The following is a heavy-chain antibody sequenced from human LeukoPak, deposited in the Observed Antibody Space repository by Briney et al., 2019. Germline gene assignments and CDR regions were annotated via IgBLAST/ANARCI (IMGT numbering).Heavy chain of an antibody. J-gene: IGHJ4*02. CDR3: GRGALGYCSSTSCYAEDY. V-gene: IGHV4-59*11. Sequence: SETLSLTCTVSGGSISSHYWSWIRQPPGKGLEWIGYICYSGSTNYNPSLKSRVTISVNTSKNQFSLKLNSVTAADTAVYYCGRGALGYCSSTSCYAEDYWGQGTLVTVSS. CDR1: GGSISSHY. D-gene: IGHD2-2*01. CDR2: ICYSGST.